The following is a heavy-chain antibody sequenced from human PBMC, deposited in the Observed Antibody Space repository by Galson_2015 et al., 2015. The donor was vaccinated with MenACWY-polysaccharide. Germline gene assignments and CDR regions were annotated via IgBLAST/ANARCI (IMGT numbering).Heavy chain of an antibody. CDR2: INPNGGGT. V-gene: IGHV1-2*02. J-gene: IGHJ4*02. CDR3: TRGGGRYYVDY. D-gene: IGHD6-19*01. Sequence: SVKVSCKASGYTFSDCYIHWVRQAPGQGLEWMGWINPNGGGTNYEQKYQARVTMTRDTSINTAYMELSRLSPDDTAVYYCTRGGGRYYVDYWGQGTLVTVSS. CDR1: GYTFSDCY.